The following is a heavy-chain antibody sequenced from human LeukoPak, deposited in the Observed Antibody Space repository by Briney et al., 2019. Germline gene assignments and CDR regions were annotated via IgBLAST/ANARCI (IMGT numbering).Heavy chain of an antibody. D-gene: IGHD6-19*01. J-gene: IGHJ4*02. V-gene: IGHV3-7*01. CDR1: GFTFSSYW. CDR2: IKQDGSEK. CDR3: ARDAQQWLAYFDY. Sequence: GGSLRLSCAASGFTFSSYWMSWVRQAPGKGLEWVANIKQDGSEKYYVDSVKGRFTISRDNAKNSLYLQMNSLRAEDTAVYYCARDAQQWLAYFDYWGQGTLVTVSS.